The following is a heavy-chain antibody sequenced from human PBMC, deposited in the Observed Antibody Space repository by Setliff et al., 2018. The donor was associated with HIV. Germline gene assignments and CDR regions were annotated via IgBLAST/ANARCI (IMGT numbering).Heavy chain of an antibody. CDR3: TRGGISDY. V-gene: IGHV1-3*01. J-gene: IGHJ4*02. D-gene: IGHD3-3*02. Sequence: ASVKVSCKTTGYTLSTYPMHWVRQAPGQRLEWMGWINAGNGHTKYSQKFQGRVTITRDTSASTAYMELSSLRSEDTAVYYCTRGGISDYWGQGTLVTVSS. CDR1: GYTLSTYP. CDR2: INAGNGHT.